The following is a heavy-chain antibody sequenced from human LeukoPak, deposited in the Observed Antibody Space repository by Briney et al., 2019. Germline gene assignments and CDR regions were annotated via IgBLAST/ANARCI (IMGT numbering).Heavy chain of an antibody. D-gene: IGHD3-10*01. J-gene: IGHJ4*02. CDR2: IIPIFGTA. CDR3: AREVGYYYGSGSYSH. CDR1: GGTFSSYA. Sequence: SVKVSCKASGGTFSSYAISWVRQAPGQGLEWMEGIIPIFGTANYAQKFQGRVTITTDESTSTAYMELSSLRSEDTAVYYCAREVGYYYGSGSYSHWGQGTLVTVSS. V-gene: IGHV1-69*05.